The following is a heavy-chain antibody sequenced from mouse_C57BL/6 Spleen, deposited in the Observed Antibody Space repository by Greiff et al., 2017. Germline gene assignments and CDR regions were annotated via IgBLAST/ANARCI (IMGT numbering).Heavy chain of an antibody. CDR2: ISYDGSN. V-gene: IGHV3-6*01. CDR1: GYSITSGYY. Sequence: EVQLVESGPGLVKPSQSLSLTCSVTGYSITSGYYWNWIRQFPGNKLEWMGYISYDGSNNYNPSLKNRISITRDTSKNQFFLKLNSVTTEDTATYDCARGKDYYGSKYYFDYWGQGTTLTVSS. J-gene: IGHJ2*01. CDR3: ARGKDYYGSKYYFDY. D-gene: IGHD1-1*01.